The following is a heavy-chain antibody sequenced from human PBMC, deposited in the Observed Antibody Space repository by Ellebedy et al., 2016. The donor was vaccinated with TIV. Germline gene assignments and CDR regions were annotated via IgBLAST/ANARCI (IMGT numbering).Heavy chain of an antibody. D-gene: IGHD3-22*01. CDR3: ARGRRYDSSGYYYNY. V-gene: IGHV3-11*05. CDR2: FSSSSSYT. CDR1: GFTFSDYY. Sequence: GESLKISCAASGFTFSDYYMSWIRQAPGRGLAWVSYFSSSSSYTNYADSVKGRFTISRDNAKNSLYLQMNSLRAEDTAVYDCARGRRYDSSGYYYNYWGQGTLVTVSS. J-gene: IGHJ4*02.